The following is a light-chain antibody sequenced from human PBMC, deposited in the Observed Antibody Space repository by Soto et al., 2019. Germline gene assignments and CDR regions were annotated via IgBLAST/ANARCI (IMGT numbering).Light chain of an antibody. V-gene: IGLV2-18*02. CDR3: SSYTSSSTYV. J-gene: IGLJ1*01. CDR2: EVS. CDR1: SSDVGSYNR. Sequence: LTQPPSVSGSPGQSVTISCTGTSSDVGSYNRVSWYQQPPGTAPKLMIYEVSNRPSGVPDRFSGSKSGNTASLTISGLQAEDEADYYCSSYTSSSTYVFGTGTKVTVL.